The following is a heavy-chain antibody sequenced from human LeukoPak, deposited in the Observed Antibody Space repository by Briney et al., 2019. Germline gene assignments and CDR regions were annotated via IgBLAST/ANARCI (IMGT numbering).Heavy chain of an antibody. V-gene: IGHV1-69*04. D-gene: IGHD2-15*01. CDR2: IIPILGIA. J-gene: IGHJ3*02. Sequence: GSSVKVSCKASGGTFSSYAISWVRQAPGQGLEWMGRIIPILGIANYAQKFQGRVTITADKSTSTAYMELSSLRSEDTAVYYCASSRDIVVVVAANDAFDIWGQGTMVTVSS. CDR1: GGTFSSYA. CDR3: ASSRDIVVVVAANDAFDI.